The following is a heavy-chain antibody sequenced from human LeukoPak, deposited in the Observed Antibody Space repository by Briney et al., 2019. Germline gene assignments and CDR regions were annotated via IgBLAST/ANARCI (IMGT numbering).Heavy chain of an antibody. CDR3: ARDDCSSISCYHNWFDP. J-gene: IGHJ5*02. CDR2: IKQDGSEK. CDR1: GFTFSSYW. D-gene: IGHD2-2*01. V-gene: IGHV3-7*01. Sequence: QTGGSLRLSCAAPGFTFSSYWMSWVRQAPGKGLEWVANIKQDGSEKYYVDSVKGRFTISRDNAKNSLYLQMNSLRAEDTAVYYCARDDCSSISCYHNWFDPWGQGTLVTVSS.